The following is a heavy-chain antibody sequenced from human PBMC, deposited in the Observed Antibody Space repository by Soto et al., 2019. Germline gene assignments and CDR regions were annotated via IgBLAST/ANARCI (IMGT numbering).Heavy chain of an antibody. CDR3: AKGRLGDYLYYDF. CDR1: GFTFSSYA. J-gene: IGHJ4*02. D-gene: IGHD4-17*01. Sequence: EVQLLESGGGLVQPGGSLRLSCAASGFTFSSYAMTWVRQAPGKGLEWVSAISGSGGSTYYADSVTGRFTISRDNSKNTLYLQMNSLRAGDTAVYYCAKGRLGDYLYYDFWGQGTLVTVSS. CDR2: ISGSGGST. V-gene: IGHV3-23*01.